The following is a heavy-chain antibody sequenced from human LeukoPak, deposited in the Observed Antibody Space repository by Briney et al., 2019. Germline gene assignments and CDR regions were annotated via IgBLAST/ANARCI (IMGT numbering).Heavy chain of an antibody. CDR1: GFTFSNYG. CDR3: ARRTNYLAFDY. J-gene: IGHJ4*02. CDR2: ISGSGGNT. D-gene: IGHD4/OR15-4a*01. Sequence: GGSLRLSCAASGFTFSNYGMSWVRQAPGKGLEWVSAISGSGGNTYYADSVKGRFTISRDNSKNTLYLQMNSLRAEDTAVYYCARRTNYLAFDYWGQGTLVTVSS. V-gene: IGHV3-23*01.